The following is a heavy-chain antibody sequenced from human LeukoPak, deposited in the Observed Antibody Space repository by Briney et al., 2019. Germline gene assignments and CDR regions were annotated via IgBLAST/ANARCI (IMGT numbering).Heavy chain of an antibody. J-gene: IGHJ3*02. CDR3: ARDRNFVAFDI. CDR2: ISSSSFI. V-gene: IGHV3-21*06. D-gene: IGHD1-14*01. CDR1: GFTFSNYG. Sequence: GGSLRLSCAASGFTFSNYGMHWVRQAPGKGLEWVSSISSSSFIYFADSLKGRFTISRDNAKNSVYLQINSLRAEDTAVYYCARDRNFVAFDIWGQGTMVTVSS.